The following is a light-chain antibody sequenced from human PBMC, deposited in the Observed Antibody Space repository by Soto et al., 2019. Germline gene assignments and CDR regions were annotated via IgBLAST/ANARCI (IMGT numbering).Light chain of an antibody. CDR2: GAS. CDR1: QSVSSN. CDR3: HQYGNSRYT. Sequence: EIVVTQSPATLSVSPGERATLSCRASQSVSSNLAWYQQKPGQAPRLLIYGASTRATGIPARFSGSGSGTEFTLTISSLQSEDFAVYYCHQYGNSRYTFGQGTKVQIK. V-gene: IGKV3-15*01. J-gene: IGKJ2*01.